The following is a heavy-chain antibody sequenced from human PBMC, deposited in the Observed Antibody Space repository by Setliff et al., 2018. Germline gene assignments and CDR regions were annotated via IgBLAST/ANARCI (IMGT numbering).Heavy chain of an antibody. CDR1: GFTVGTSW. J-gene: IGHJ4*02. D-gene: IGHD3-3*01. CDR3: TSGSTILAF. Sequence: GGSLRLSCTASGFTVGTSWMSWVRQAPGKGLEWVANINQNGSQKFYVDSVKGRFTISRDNGKNSLYLQMNSLRIEDTAMYYCTSGSTILAFWGQGSLVTVSS. CDR2: INQNGSQK. V-gene: IGHV3-7*01.